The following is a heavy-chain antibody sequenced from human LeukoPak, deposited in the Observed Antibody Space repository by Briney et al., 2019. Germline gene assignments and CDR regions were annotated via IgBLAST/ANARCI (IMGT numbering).Heavy chain of an antibody. Sequence: ASVKVSCKASGGTFSSYAISWVRQAPGQGLEWMGGIFPIFGTANYAQKFQGRVTITADESTSTAYMELSSLRSEDTAVYYCAAVVPAVMGYFDYWGQGTLVTVSS. D-gene: IGHD2-2*01. V-gene: IGHV1-69*01. CDR1: GGTFSSYA. CDR2: IFPIFGTA. CDR3: AAVVPAVMGYFDY. J-gene: IGHJ4*02.